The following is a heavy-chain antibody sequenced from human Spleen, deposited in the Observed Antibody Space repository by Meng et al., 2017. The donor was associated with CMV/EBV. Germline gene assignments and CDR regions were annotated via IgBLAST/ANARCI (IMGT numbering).Heavy chain of an antibody. V-gene: IGHV3-23*01. CDR2: ISGSGGST. J-gene: IGHJ6*02. D-gene: IGHD2-2*01. Sequence: GGSLRLSCAASGFTFSSYAMNWVRQAPGKGLEWVSVISGSGGSTYYADAVKGRFTISRVNSKNTLYLQMNNLSAEDRAVYYCAKESVAAAHAVGYYGMDVWGQGTTVTVSS. CDR1: GFTFSSYA. CDR3: AKESVAAAHAVGYYGMDV.